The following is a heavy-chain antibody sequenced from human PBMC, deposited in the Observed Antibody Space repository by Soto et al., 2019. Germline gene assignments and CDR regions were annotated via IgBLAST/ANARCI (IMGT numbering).Heavy chain of an antibody. CDR2: IYSGGST. V-gene: IGHV3-66*01. Sequence: PGGSLRLSCAASGFTVSSNYMSWVRQAPGKGLEWVSVIYSGGSTYYADSVKGRFTISRDNSKNTLYLQMNSLRAEDTAVYYCARVPAAGIFDYWGQGTLVTSPQ. D-gene: IGHD6-13*01. J-gene: IGHJ4*02. CDR1: GFTVSSNY. CDR3: ARVPAAGIFDY.